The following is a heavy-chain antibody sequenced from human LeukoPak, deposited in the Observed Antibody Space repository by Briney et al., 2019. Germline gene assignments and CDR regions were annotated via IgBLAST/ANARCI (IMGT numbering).Heavy chain of an antibody. V-gene: IGHV4-30-4*02. J-gene: IGHJ4*02. D-gene: IGHD3-9*01. CDR3: ASSVLSGHYDILTGYSAQPNPFDY. CDR2: IYYSGST. CDR1: GGSISSGDYY. Sequence: RSETLSLTCTVSGGSISSGDYYWSWIRQPPGKGLEWIGYIYYSGSTYYNPSLKSRVTISVDTSKNQFSLKLSSVTAADTAVYYCASSVLSGHYDILTGYSAQPNPFDYWGQGTLVTVSS.